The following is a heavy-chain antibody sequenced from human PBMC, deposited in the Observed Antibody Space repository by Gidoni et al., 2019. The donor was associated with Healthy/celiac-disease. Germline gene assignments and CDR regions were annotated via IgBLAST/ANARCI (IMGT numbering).Heavy chain of an antibody. J-gene: IGHJ6*02. D-gene: IGHD6-19*01. CDR1: GFPFSSYA. CDR3: AREGQWLDSDYGMDV. Sequence: QVQLVESGGGVVQPGRSLRLSCAASGFPFSSYAMHWVRQAPGKGLEWVAVISYDGSNKYYADSVKGRFTISRDNSKNTLYLQMNSLRAEDTAVYYCAREGQWLDSDYGMDVWGQGTTVTVSS. CDR2: ISYDGSNK. V-gene: IGHV3-30-3*01.